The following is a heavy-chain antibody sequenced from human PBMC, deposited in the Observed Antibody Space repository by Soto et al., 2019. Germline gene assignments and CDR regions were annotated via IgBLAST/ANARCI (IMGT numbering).Heavy chain of an antibody. J-gene: IGHJ6*02. CDR2: ISSSSSYI. CDR3: ASDRQGGYDLYYYYGMDV. Sequence: PGGSLRLSCAASGFTFSSYSMNWVRQAPGKGLEWVSSISSSSSYIYYADSVKGRFTISRDNAKNSLYLQMNGLRAEDTAVYYRASDRQGGYDLYYYYGMDVWGQGTTVTVSS. V-gene: IGHV3-21*01. D-gene: IGHD5-12*01. CDR1: GFTFSSYS.